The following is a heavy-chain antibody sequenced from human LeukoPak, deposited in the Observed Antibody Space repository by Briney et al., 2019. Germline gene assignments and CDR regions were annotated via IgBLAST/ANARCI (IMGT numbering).Heavy chain of an antibody. D-gene: IGHD2-2*01. CDR2: IIGGAGST. V-gene: IGHV3-23*01. CDR3: AHGAMYQLDY. Sequence: GGSLRLSCTASGFTLGDYAMSWFRQAPGKGLEWVSGIIGGAGSTYYADSVKGRFTISGDNSKNTLFLQMNSLRAEDTAVYYCAHGAMYQLDYWGQGTLVTVSS. J-gene: IGHJ4*02. CDR1: GFTLGDYA.